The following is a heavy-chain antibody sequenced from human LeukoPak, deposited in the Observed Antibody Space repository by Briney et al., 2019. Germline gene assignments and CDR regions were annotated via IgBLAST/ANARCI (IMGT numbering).Heavy chain of an antibody. CDR2: IIPIFGTA. J-gene: IGHJ4*02. Sequence: APVKVSCKASGGTFSSYAISWVRQAPGQGLEWMGGIIPIFGTANYAQKFQGRVTITADESTSTAYMELSSLRSEDTAVYYCARNPHVDTAMVILPFWDYWGQGTLVTVSS. D-gene: IGHD5-18*01. CDR3: ARNPHVDTAMVILPFWDY. CDR1: GGTFSSYA. V-gene: IGHV1-69*13.